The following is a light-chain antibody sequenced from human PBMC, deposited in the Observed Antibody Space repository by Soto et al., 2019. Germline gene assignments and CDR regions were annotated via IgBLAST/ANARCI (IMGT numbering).Light chain of an antibody. V-gene: IGKV3-11*01. CDR3: QQRAIWPYT. CDR2: DAS. Sequence: EIALTQSPATLSLSPGERATLSCRANRTVFNFLIWYQQKPGQAPRLLIYDASNRATDIPARFSGTGSGTDFRLTIISLEPEDFALYFCQQRAIWPYTFGPGTKLEIK. J-gene: IGKJ2*01. CDR1: RTVFNF.